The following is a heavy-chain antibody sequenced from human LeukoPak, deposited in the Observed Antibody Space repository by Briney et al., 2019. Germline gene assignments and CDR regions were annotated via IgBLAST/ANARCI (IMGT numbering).Heavy chain of an antibody. J-gene: IGHJ6*03. CDR2: IYYSGST. CDR1: GGSISSYY. V-gene: IGHV4-59*01. Sequence: SETLSLTCTVSGGSISSYYWSRIRQPPGKGLAWIGYIYYSGSTDYNPSLKSRVTISVDTSKNQFSLKLTSVTAADTAVYYCSRFPGYYYYYMDVWGKGTTVTISS. CDR3: SRFPGYYYYYMDV.